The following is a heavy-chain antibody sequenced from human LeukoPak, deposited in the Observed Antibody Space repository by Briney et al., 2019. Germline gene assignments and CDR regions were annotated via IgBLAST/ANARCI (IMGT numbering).Heavy chain of an antibody. J-gene: IGHJ4*02. V-gene: IGHV4-34*01. CDR1: GGSFSGYY. CDR3: ARSYNRAVLLYY. CDR2: INHSGSS. Sequence: SETLSLTCAVYGGSFSGYYWTWIRQPPGKGLEWIGEINHSGSSNYNPSLKSRVTISVDTSKNQFSLKLTSVTAADTAVYYCARSYNRAVLLYYWGQGTLVTVSS. D-gene: IGHD3-10*01.